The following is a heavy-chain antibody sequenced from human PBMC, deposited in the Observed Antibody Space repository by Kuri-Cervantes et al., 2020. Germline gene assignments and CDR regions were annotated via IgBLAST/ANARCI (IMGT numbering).Heavy chain of an antibody. J-gene: IGHJ4*02. D-gene: IGHD6-13*01. CDR1: GASISSYY. V-gene: IGHV4-59*12. CDR2: MYYNGNT. CDR3: ARGYSSSWYPHPLDY. Sequence: SETLSLTCNVSGASISSYYWSWIRQPPGKGLEWIAYMYYNGNTNYNPSLKSRVTISMDTSKNQFSLQLNSVTPEDTAVYYWARGYSSSWYPHPLDYWGQGTLVTVSS.